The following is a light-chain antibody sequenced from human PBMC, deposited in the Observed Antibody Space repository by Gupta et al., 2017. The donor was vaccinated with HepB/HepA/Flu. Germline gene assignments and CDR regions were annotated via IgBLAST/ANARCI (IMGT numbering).Light chain of an antibody. Sequence: EIVLTQSPGTLSLPLEERATLSCRASQSVGSNYLAWYQKKPGQAPRLLIYGASSRATGIPDMFSGSGSGTDFTLTISRLEPADFAVYYCQQYSSSPRTFGQGTKVEIK. V-gene: IGKV3-20*01. J-gene: IGKJ1*01. CDR2: GAS. CDR3: QQYSSSPRT. CDR1: QSVGSNY.